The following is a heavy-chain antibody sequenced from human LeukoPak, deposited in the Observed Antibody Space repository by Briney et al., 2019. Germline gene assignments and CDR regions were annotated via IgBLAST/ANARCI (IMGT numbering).Heavy chain of an antibody. Sequence: SETLSLTCTVSGGSISSYYWSWIRQPPGKGLEWIGYIYYSGSTNYNPSLKSRVTISADTSKNQFSLKLSSVTAADTAVYYCARDIGGLLPQLWGQGTLVTVSS. J-gene: IGHJ4*02. CDR2: IYYSGST. D-gene: IGHD2-21*02. CDR1: GGSISSYY. CDR3: ARDIGGLLPQL. V-gene: IGHV4-59*01.